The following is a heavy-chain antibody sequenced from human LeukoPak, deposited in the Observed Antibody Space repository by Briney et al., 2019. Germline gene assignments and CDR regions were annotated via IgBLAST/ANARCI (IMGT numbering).Heavy chain of an antibody. CDR2: IYTSGST. Sequence: PSETLSLTCTVSGGSISSYYWSWIRQPAGKGLEWIGRIYTSGSTNYNPSLKSRVTISVDTSKNQFSLKLSSVTAADTAVYYCARDSGSGSYYYYYYMDVWGKGTTVTISS. CDR3: ARDSGSGSYYYYYYMDV. J-gene: IGHJ6*03. V-gene: IGHV4-4*07. CDR1: GGSISSYY. D-gene: IGHD3-10*01.